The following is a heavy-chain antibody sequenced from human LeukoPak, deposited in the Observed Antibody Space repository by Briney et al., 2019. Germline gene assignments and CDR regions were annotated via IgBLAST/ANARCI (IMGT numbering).Heavy chain of an antibody. CDR1: GGSISSYY. Sequence: PSETLSLTCTVSGGSISSYYWSWIRQPAGKGLEWIGRIYTSGSTNYNPSLKSRVTMSVDTSKNQFSLKLSSVTAADTAVYYCARGYYDFWSGYPGYMDVWGKGTTVTVSS. J-gene: IGHJ6*03. V-gene: IGHV4-4*07. D-gene: IGHD3-3*01. CDR2: IYTSGST. CDR3: ARGYYDFWSGYPGYMDV.